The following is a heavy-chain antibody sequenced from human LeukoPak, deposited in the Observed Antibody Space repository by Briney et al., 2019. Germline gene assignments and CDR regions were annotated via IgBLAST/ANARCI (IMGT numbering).Heavy chain of an antibody. CDR3: ARVDTAMDPYFDY. V-gene: IGHV4-34*01. Sequence: SETLSLTCAVYGGSFSGYYWSWIRQPPGKGLEWIGSIYYSGSTYYNPSLKSRVTISVDTSKNQFSLKLSSVTAADTAVYYCARVDTAMDPYFDYWGQGTLVAVSS. CDR1: GGSFSGYY. J-gene: IGHJ4*02. D-gene: IGHD5-18*01. CDR2: IYYSGST.